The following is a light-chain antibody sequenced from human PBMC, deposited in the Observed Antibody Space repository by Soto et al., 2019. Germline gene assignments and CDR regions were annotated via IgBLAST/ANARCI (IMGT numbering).Light chain of an antibody. CDR1: QTVTSNY. V-gene: IGKV3-20*01. J-gene: IGKJ2*01. Sequence: ENVLTQYPGTLSLSPGERVTLSCRASQTVTSNYLAWYQQKPGQAPRLLIYGATSRSAGIQDRFSGSGSGTDFTLTISRLESEDFEVYYCQQDGYVPRYTVGQGTKLE. CDR2: GAT. CDR3: QQDGYVPRYT.